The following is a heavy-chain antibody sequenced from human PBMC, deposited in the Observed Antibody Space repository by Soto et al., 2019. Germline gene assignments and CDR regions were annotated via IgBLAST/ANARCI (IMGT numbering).Heavy chain of an antibody. J-gene: IGHJ6*02. CDR3: ARSEPTGHYYYGIDV. CDR2: IYYSGST. Sequence: TSETLSLTCTASGVSISSYYWTWIRQPPGKGLEWIGYIYYSGSTNYNPSLKSRVTISVDTSKNHLSLKLSSVTAADTAVYYCARSEPTGHYYYGIDVWGQGTTVTV. V-gene: IGHV4-59*01. D-gene: IGHD1-1*01. CDR1: GVSISSYY.